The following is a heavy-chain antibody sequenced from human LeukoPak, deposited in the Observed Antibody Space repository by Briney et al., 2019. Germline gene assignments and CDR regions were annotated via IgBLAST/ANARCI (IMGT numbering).Heavy chain of an antibody. J-gene: IGHJ6*03. Sequence: ASMKVSCKASGYSFSSYDINWVRQATGQGLEWMGIINPSGGSTSYAQKFQGRVTMTRDMSTSTVYMELSSLRSEDTAVYYCARESKDYYMDVWGKGTTVTVSS. D-gene: IGHD2-15*01. V-gene: IGHV1-46*01. CDR3: ARESKDYYMDV. CDR1: GYSFSSYD. CDR2: INPSGGST.